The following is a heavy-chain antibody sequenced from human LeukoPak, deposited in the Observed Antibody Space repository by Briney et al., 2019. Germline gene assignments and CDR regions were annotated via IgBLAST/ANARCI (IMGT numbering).Heavy chain of an antibody. CDR3: ARGNLWSDSSGYYPYFDY. CDR1: GGSISSGGYY. CDR2: IYYSGST. V-gene: IGHV4-31*03. J-gene: IGHJ4*02. D-gene: IGHD3-22*01. Sequence: IPSETLSLTCTVSGGSISSGGYYWSWIRQHPGKGLEWIGYIYYSGSTYYNPSLKSRVTISVDTSKNQFSLKLSSVTAADTAVYYCARGNLWSDSSGYYPYFDYWGQGTLVTVSS.